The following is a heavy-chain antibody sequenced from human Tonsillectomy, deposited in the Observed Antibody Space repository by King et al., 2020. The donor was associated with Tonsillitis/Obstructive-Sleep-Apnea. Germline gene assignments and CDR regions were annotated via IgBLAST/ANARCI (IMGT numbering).Heavy chain of an antibody. CDR2: ISSTGSYI. CDR3: VRDGPTRYYYYMDV. Sequence: VQLVESGGGLVKPGGSLRLSCAASGFSFSTHSMNWVRQAPGKGLEWVSSISSTGSYIYYADSVKGRLTISRANAENSLYLQMSSLRVEDTAVYYCVRDGPTRYYYYMDVWGKGTTVTVSS. J-gene: IGHJ6*03. V-gene: IGHV3-21*01. CDR1: GFSFSTHS.